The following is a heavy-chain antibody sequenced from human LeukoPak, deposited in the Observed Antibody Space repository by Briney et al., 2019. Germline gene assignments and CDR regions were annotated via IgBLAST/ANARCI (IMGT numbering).Heavy chain of an antibody. V-gene: IGHV4-30-4*01. CDR2: IYYSGST. D-gene: IGHD3-22*01. Sequence: SETLSLTCTVSGGSISSGDYYWSWIRQPPGKGLEWIGYIYYSGSTYYNPSLKSRVTISVDTSKNQFSLKLSSVTAADTAVYYCARASGYYYDSSGYYGKYFQHWGQGTLVTVSS. J-gene: IGHJ1*01. CDR3: ARASGYYYDSSGYYGKYFQH. CDR1: GGSISSGDYY.